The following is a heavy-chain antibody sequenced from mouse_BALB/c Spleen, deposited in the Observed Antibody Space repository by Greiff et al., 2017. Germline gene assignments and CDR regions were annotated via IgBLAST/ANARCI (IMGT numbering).Heavy chain of an antibody. CDR1: GFTFSDYY. D-gene: IGHD3-1*01. CDR3: ARDRDYYAMDY. J-gene: IGHJ4*01. V-gene: IGHV5-4*02. Sequence: QVVESGGGLVKPGGSLKLSCAASGFTFSDYYMYWVRQTPEKRLEWVATISDGGSYTYYPDSVKGRFTISRDNAKNNLYLQMSSLKSEDTAMYYCARDRDYYAMDYWGQGTSVTVSS. CDR2: ISDGGSYT.